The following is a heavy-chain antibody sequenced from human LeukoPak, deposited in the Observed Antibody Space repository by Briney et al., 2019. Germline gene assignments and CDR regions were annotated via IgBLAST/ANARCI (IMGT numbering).Heavy chain of an antibody. D-gene: IGHD2/OR15-2a*01. CDR2: IKPDGSQD. CDR3: ARVTFYGSSWYYDY. CDR1: RFTFSSHW. V-gene: IGHV3-7*04. J-gene: IGHJ4*02. Sequence: GGSLRLSCAASRFTFSSHWMSWVRQAPGKGLEWVANIKPDGSQDYYVDSVKGRFTISRDNAKNSLSLQMNRLRAEDAAVYYCARVTFYGSSWYYDYWGQGTLVTVSS.